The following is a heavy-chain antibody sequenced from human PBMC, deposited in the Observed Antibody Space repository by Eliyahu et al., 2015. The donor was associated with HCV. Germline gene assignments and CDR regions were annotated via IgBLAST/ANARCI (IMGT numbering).Heavy chain of an antibody. V-gene: IGHV3-30*18. CDR2: ISYDGSNK. CDR3: AKATGYSSSWYGIDYFDY. J-gene: IGHJ4*02. Sequence: QVQLVESGGGVVQPGRSLRLSCAASGFTFXCXCMHWVRQAPGKGLEWVAVISYDGSNKYYADSVKGRFTISRDNSKNTLYLQMNSLRAEDTAVYYCAKATGYSSSWYGIDYFDYWGQGTLVTVSS. CDR1: GFTFXCXC. D-gene: IGHD6-13*01.